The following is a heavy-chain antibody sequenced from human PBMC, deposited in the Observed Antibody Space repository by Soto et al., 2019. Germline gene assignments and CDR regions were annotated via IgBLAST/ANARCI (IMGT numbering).Heavy chain of an antibody. Sequence: GASVKVSCKASGYTFTSYGISWVRQAPGQGLEWMGWISAYNGNTNYAQKLQGRVTMTTDTSTSTAYMELRSLRSDDTAVYYCARAYYDSSLPLVAFDIWGQGTMVTVSS. J-gene: IGHJ3*02. CDR2: ISAYNGNT. CDR1: GYTFTSYG. CDR3: ARAYYDSSLPLVAFDI. D-gene: IGHD3-22*01. V-gene: IGHV1-18*01.